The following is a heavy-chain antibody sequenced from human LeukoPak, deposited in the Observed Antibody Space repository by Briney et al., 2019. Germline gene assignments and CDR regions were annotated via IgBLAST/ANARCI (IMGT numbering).Heavy chain of an antibody. CDR1: AASFISISHH. Sequence: SETLSLTCTVSAASFISISHHWGWIRQSPGKGLEWIGTVYYGRTTYYNPSLDGRVTISLDTSANHFSLQLNSVTAADTAVYYCVRHDGRGGATMGAFDSWGQGSLVTVSS. CDR2: VYYGRTT. D-gene: IGHD5-12*01. CDR3: VRHDGRGGATMGAFDS. J-gene: IGHJ5*01. V-gene: IGHV4-39*01.